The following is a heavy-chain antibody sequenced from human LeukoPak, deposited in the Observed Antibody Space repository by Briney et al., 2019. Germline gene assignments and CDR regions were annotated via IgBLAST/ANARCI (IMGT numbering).Heavy chain of an antibody. CDR3: ARGYYYGSGSYYWFDP. Sequence: SETLSLTCTVSGDAISSSSYYWGWIRQPPGKGLEWIGYIYYSGSTNYNPSLKSRVTISVDTSKNQFSLKLSSVTAADTAVFYCARGYYYGSGSYYWFDPWGQGTLVTVSS. D-gene: IGHD3-10*01. V-gene: IGHV4-61*05. CDR1: GDAISSSSYY. J-gene: IGHJ5*02. CDR2: IYYSGST.